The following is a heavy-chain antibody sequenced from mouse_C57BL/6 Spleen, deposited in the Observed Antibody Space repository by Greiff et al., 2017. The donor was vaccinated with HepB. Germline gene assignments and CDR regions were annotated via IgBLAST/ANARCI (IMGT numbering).Heavy chain of an antibody. Sequence: QVQLQQSGAELARPGASVKLSCKASGYTFTSYGISWVKQRTGQGLEWIGEIYPRSGNTYYNEKFKGKATLTADKSSSTAYMELRSLTSEDSAVYFCARLGVVATEDWYFDVWGTGTTVTVSS. V-gene: IGHV1-81*01. CDR2: IYPRSGNT. CDR1: GYTFTSYG. CDR3: ARLGVVATEDWYFDV. J-gene: IGHJ1*03. D-gene: IGHD1-1*01.